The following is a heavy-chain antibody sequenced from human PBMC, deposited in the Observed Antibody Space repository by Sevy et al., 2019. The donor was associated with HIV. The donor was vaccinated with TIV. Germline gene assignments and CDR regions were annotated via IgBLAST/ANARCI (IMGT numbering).Heavy chain of an antibody. D-gene: IGHD3-3*01. CDR1: GFSFDDYT. V-gene: IGHV3-43*01. CDR2: ISWDGGST. Sequence: GGSLRLSCAASGFSFDDYTMHWVRQAPGKGLESVSLISWDGGSTYYADSVKGRFTISRDNSKNSLYLQMNSLRTEDTAMYYCAKDISNYDFWSGYNYADTYGMDVWGQGTTVTVSS. J-gene: IGHJ6*02. CDR3: AKDISNYDFWSGYNYADTYGMDV.